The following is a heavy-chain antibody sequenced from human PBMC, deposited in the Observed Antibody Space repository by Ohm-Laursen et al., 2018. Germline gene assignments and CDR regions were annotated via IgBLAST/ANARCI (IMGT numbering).Heavy chain of an antibody. CDR3: ATYYDSNGCLDY. J-gene: IGHJ4*02. V-gene: IGHV3-23*01. Sequence: SLRLSCSASGFTFSSDTMSWVRQAPGKGLEWVSSISNNGAGTYYADSVKGRFTISRDNSKNTLYVQMNSLRAEDTALYYCATYYDSNGCLDYWGQGTLVTVSS. D-gene: IGHD3-22*01. CDR2: ISNNGAGT. CDR1: GFTFSSDT.